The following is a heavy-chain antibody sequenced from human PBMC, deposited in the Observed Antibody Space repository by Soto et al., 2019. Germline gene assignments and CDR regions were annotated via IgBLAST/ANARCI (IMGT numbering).Heavy chain of an antibody. J-gene: IGHJ6*02. CDR3: ARGVGSWYEGIAYYYVMDF. CDR2: ISSNGGST. V-gene: IGHV3-64*01. CDR1: GFTFSSYA. Sequence: GGSLRLSCAASGFTFSSYAMHWVRQAPGKGLEYVSAISSNGGSTYYANSVKGRFTISRDNSKNTLYLQMGSLRAEDMAVYYCARGVGSWYEGIAYYYVMDFWGQGSTVTVSS. D-gene: IGHD6-13*01.